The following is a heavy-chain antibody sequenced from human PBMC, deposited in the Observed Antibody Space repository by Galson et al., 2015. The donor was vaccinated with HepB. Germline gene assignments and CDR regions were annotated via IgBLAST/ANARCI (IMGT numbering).Heavy chain of an antibody. D-gene: IGHD5-12*01. V-gene: IGHV6-1*01. CDR3: AREDLTTLTNQLEVATIIF. CDR1: GDSVSSNSAA. CDR2: TYYRSKWYN. J-gene: IGHJ4*02. Sequence: CAISGDSVSSNSAAWNWIRQSPSRGLEWLGRTYYRSKWYNDYAVSVKSRITINPDTSKNQFSLQLNSVTPEDTAVYYCAREDLTTLTNQLEVATIIFWGQGTLVTVSS.